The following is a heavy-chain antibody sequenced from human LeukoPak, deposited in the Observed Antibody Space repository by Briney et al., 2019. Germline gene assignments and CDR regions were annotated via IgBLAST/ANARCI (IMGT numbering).Heavy chain of an antibody. Sequence: GGSLRLSCAASGFTFSDYYMSWIRQAPGKGLEWVSYISSSGSTTYYADSVKGRFTIPRDNAKNSLYLQMNSLRAEDTAVYYCARASSSWYWFDPWGQGTLVTVSS. D-gene: IGHD6-13*01. CDR2: ISSSGSTT. J-gene: IGHJ5*02. V-gene: IGHV3-11*04. CDR1: GFTFSDYY. CDR3: ARASSSWYWFDP.